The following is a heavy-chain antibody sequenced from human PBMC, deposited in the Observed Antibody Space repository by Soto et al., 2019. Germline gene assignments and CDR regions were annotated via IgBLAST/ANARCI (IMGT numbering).Heavy chain of an antibody. D-gene: IGHD4-17*01. V-gene: IGHV3-74*01. CDR3: AKDLDYGDYVFDY. CDR2: ITSDGSAT. J-gene: IGHJ4*02. Sequence: PGGSLRLSCGASGFTFNYYWMHWVRQAPGKGLVWVSRITSDGSATGYADSVKGRFTIPRDNAKNTLYLQLNSLRAEDAAVYYYAKDLDYGDYVFDYWGQGTLVTVSS. CDR1: GFTFNYYW.